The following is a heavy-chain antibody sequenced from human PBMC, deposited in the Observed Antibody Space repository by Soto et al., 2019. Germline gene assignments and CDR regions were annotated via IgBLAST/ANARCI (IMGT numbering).Heavy chain of an antibody. CDR3: VRVLADASSGYYLDY. CDR2: IYFSGAT. D-gene: IGHD3-22*01. CDR1: GASVSSGDYY. J-gene: IGHJ4*02. Sequence: QVQLQEAGPGLVKPSETLALNCSVSGASVSSGDYYWSWIRQPPGKGLEWIGYIYFSGATSYGPSLKRRGSIPIDTFKNHFSLKLKSVTAADTAVYYCVRVLADASSGYYLDYWGQGLLVSVSS. V-gene: IGHV4-61*03.